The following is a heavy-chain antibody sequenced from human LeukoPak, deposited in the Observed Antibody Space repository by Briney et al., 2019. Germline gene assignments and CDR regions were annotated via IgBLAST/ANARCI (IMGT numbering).Heavy chain of an antibody. J-gene: IGHJ4*02. CDR1: GGSISSSNW. CDR2: IFHGGST. Sequence: SETLSLTCAVSGGSISSSNWWSWVRHPPGKGLEWIGEIFHGGSTNYNPSLKSRVTISVDKSKNQFSLKLSSVTAADTAVYYCARAYSSSWSYFDYWGQGTLVTVSS. D-gene: IGHD6-13*01. CDR3: ARAYSSSWSYFDY. V-gene: IGHV4-4*02.